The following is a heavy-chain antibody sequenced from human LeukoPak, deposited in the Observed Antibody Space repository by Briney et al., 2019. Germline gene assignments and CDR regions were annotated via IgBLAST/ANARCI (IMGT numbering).Heavy chain of an antibody. CDR1: GFIFTNFA. CDR3: ARPSPPGDGYNPSDQ. D-gene: IGHD5-24*01. Sequence: PGGSLRLSRAASGFIFTNFAMHWVRQAPGKGLEWVAVISNDERNKYYAESVKGRFTISRDNSNSMVYLQMTSLRLEDTAVYYCARPSPPGDGYNPSDQWGQGSLVIVSS. J-gene: IGHJ4*02. V-gene: IGHV3-30*04. CDR2: ISNDERNK.